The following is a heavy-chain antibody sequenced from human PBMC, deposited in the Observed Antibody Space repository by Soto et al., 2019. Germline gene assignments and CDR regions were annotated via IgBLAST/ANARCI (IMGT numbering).Heavy chain of an antibody. V-gene: IGHV3-48*01. Sequence: GGLMRHSCAASGFNISSYSSNWVRQAPGKGLEWVSYISSSSSTIYYADSVKGRFTISRDNAKNSLYLQMNSLRAEDTAVYSCARGAGSKSSPFDYWGKGTLVTVSS. CDR3: ARGAGSKSSPFDY. D-gene: IGHD6-6*01. CDR1: GFNISSYS. J-gene: IGHJ4*02. CDR2: ISSSSSTI.